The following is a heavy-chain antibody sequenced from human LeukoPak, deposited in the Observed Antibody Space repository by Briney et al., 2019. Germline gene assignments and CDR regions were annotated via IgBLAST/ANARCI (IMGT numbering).Heavy chain of an antibody. D-gene: IGHD2-2*01. CDR3: ARDRGIVVVPAATNWFDP. CDR2: IDAGSGNT. V-gene: IGHV1-3*03. Sequence: ASVKVSCKASGYTFTSYAVHWVRQAPGQRPEWMGWIDAGSGNTGCSQEFQGRVTITADESTSTAYMELSSLRSEDTAVYYCARDRGIVVVPAATNWFDPWGQGTLVTVSS. CDR1: GYTFTSYA. J-gene: IGHJ5*02.